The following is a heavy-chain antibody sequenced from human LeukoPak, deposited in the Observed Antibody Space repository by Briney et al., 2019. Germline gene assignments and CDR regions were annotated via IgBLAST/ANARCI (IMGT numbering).Heavy chain of an antibody. CDR3: ARGPAYTSGWYGLDV. Sequence: GGSLRLSCAASGFTLGTYWRHWVRQAPGKGLVWVSRINYNGGSTTYADSVKGRFTISRDNAKNTLYLHMNSLRAEDTGVFYCARGPAYTSGWYGLDVWGHGTTVTVSS. D-gene: IGHD6-19*01. V-gene: IGHV3-74*01. CDR1: GFTLGTYW. J-gene: IGHJ6*02. CDR2: INYNGGST.